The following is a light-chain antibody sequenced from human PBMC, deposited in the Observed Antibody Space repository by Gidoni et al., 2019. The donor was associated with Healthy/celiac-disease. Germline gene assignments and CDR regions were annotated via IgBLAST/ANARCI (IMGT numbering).Light chain of an antibody. Sequence: QAVVTQETSLTVSPGGTVTLTCGSSTGAVPSGHYPYWFQQKPGHAPRTLIYDTRNNHSWTPARFSCSLRGGKAALTLSGAQPEDEAEYYCFLSYSGVHVVFGGGTKLTVL. V-gene: IGLV7-46*01. CDR2: DTR. CDR1: TGAVPSGHY. CDR3: FLSYSGVHVV. J-gene: IGLJ2*01.